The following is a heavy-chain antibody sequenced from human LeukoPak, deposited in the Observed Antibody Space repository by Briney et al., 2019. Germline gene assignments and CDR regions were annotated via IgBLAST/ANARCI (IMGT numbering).Heavy chain of an antibody. CDR3: ATANYYDSSGYYIDY. CDR1: GYTFISYY. J-gene: IGHJ4*02. V-gene: IGHV1-46*03. CDR2: INPSGGST. D-gene: IGHD3-22*01. Sequence: EASVKVSCKPSGYTFISYYMHWVRQAPRQGLEWMGIINPSGGSTSYAQKFQGRVTMTRDTSTSTVYMELSSLRSEDTAVHYCATANYYDSSGYYIDYWGQGTLVTVSS.